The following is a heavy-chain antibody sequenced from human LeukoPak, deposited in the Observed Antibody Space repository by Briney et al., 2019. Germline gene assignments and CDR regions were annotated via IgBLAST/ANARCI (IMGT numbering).Heavy chain of an antibody. Sequence: GGSLRLSCAASGFTFSSYAMSWVRQAPGKGLEWVSAISGSGGNTYYADSVKGRFTISRDNAKNSLYLQMNSLRAEDTALYYCAKDRDAQRHDAFDIWGQGTMVTVSS. CDR1: GFTFSSYA. CDR3: AKDRDAQRHDAFDI. CDR2: ISGSGGNT. V-gene: IGHV3-23*01. J-gene: IGHJ3*02.